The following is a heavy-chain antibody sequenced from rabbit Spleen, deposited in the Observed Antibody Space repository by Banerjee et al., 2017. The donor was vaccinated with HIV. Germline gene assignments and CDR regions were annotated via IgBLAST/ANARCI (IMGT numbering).Heavy chain of an antibody. CDR2: FDAGHSGVT. V-gene: IGHV1S40*01. D-gene: IGHD6-1*01. CDR1: GFSFSSSDY. J-gene: IGHJ4*01. CDR3: ARGDGGAAAYGLYL. Sequence: QSLEESGGDLVKPGASLTLTCTASGFSFSSSDYMCWVRQAPGKGLEWIACFDAGHSGVTYYASWAKGRFTISKSSSTTVTLQMTSLTGADTATYFCARGDGGAAAYGLYLWGPGTLVTVS.